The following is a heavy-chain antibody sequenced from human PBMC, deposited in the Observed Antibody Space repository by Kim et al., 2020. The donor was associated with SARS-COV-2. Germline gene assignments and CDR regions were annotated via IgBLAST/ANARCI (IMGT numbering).Heavy chain of an antibody. CDR1: GFTFSSYS. J-gene: IGHJ6*02. D-gene: IGHD3-22*01. Sequence: GGSLRLSCAASGFTFSSYSMNWVRQAPGKGLEWVSSISSSSSYIYYADSVKGRFTISRDNAKNSLYLQMNSLRAEDTAVYYCARDDSPYYYYGMDVWGQGTTVTVSS. V-gene: IGHV3-21*01. CDR2: ISSSSSYI. CDR3: ARDDSPYYYYGMDV.